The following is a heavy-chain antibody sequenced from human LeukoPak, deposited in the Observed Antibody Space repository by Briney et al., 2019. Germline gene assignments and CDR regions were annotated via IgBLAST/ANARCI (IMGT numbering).Heavy chain of an antibody. CDR1: GLIVSSNY. Sequence: GGPLRLSCAASGLIVSSNYMSWVRQAPGKGLEWVSILYSGGTTYYADSVKGRFTISRDSSENTVYLQMNSLRAEDTAVYYCARAATVTTIFDYWGQGALVTVSS. CDR2: LYSGGTT. D-gene: IGHD4-17*01. CDR3: ARAATVTTIFDY. J-gene: IGHJ4*02. V-gene: IGHV3-66*01.